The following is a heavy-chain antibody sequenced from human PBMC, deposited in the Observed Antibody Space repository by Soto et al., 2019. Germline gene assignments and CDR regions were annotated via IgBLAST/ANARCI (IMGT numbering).Heavy chain of an antibody. CDR1: GGSISNSNW. J-gene: IGHJ4*02. V-gene: IGHV4-4*02. Sequence: SETLSLTCAVFGGSISNSNWWTWVRQPPGKGLDWIGEIFHSGSTNYNSSLMGRVTISVDKANNQFSLKLSSVTAADTAVYYCARRPIVGAAIWGQGTLVTVSS. D-gene: IGHD1-26*01. CDR3: ARRPIVGAAI. CDR2: IFHSGST.